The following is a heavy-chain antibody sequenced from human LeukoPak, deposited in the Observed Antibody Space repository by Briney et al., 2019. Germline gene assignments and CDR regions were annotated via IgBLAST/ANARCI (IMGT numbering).Heavy chain of an antibody. Sequence: PSETLSLTCTVSGDSISSNSFYWGWIRQPPGKGLEWIGSIYYTGSIFYNPSLKSRVTISVDTSKNQVSPILTSVTAADTAVYYCARAGSTDAFDIWGQGTMVTVSS. CDR1: GDSISSNSFY. CDR3: ARAGSTDAFDI. CDR2: IYYTGSI. J-gene: IGHJ3*02. V-gene: IGHV4-39*01. D-gene: IGHD3-10*01.